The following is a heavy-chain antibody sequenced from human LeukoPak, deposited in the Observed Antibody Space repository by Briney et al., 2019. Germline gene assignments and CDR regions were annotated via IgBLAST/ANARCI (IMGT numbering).Heavy chain of an antibody. V-gene: IGHV4-39*07. CDR3: ARGKGIAAAGTFLFDY. J-gene: IGHJ4*02. CDR1: GGSISSSMYY. Sequence: SETLSLTCTVSGGSISSSMYYWGWIRQPPGRGLEWIGNILYSGSTYYNPSLKSRVTISVDTSKNQFSLKLSSVTAADTAVYYCARGKGIAAAGTFLFDYWGQGTLVTVSS. CDR2: ILYSGST. D-gene: IGHD6-13*01.